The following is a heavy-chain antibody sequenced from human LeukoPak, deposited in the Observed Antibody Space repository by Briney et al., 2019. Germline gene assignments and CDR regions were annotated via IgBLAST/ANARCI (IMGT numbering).Heavy chain of an antibody. J-gene: IGHJ4*02. Sequence: PSETLSLTCTVSGVSVSSGTYYWSWIRQPPGKGLEWIGYIYYSGTTNYNPSLKSRVTISVDTSKNQFSLKLSSVTAADTAVYYCAREDVGYYDSSGYYYVSWGQGTLVTVSS. D-gene: IGHD3-22*01. V-gene: IGHV4-61*01. CDR3: AREDVGYYDSSGYYYVS. CDR2: IYYSGTT. CDR1: GVSVSSGTYY.